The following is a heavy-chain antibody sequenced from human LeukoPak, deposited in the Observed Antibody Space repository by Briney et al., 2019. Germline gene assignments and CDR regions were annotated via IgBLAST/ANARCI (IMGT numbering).Heavy chain of an antibody. D-gene: IGHD5-18*01. V-gene: IGHV3-30*04. J-gene: IGHJ4*02. CDR2: ISYDGRNK. CDR1: GFTFSSYA. Sequence: GGSLRLSCAASGFTFSSYAMDWVSQAPGKGVEGVAVISYDGRNKYYADSVKGRFTISRDNSKNTLYLQMNSLRAEDTAVYYCARDIGDTAMVDYWGQGTLVTVSS. CDR3: ARDIGDTAMVDY.